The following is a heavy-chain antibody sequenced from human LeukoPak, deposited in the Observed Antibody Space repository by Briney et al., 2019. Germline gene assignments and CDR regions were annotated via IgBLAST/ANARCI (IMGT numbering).Heavy chain of an antibody. J-gene: IGHJ4*02. V-gene: IGHV1-58*01. CDR3: AAGGAITPGPFGY. CDR1: GFTFTSSA. CDR2: IVVGSGNT. D-gene: IGHD3-16*02. Sequence: GASVKVSCKASGFTFTSSAVQWVRQARGQRLEWIGWIVVGSGNTNYAQKFQERVTITRDMSTSTAYMELSSLRSEDTAVYYCAAGGAITPGPFGYWGQGTLVTVSS.